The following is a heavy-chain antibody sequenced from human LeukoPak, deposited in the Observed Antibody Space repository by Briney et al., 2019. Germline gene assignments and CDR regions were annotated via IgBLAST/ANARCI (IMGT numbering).Heavy chain of an antibody. CDR3: ARENNYYDSSGYYDY. CDR2: IYSDGTT. D-gene: IGHD3-22*01. V-gene: IGHV3-53*01. J-gene: IGHJ4*02. CDR1: GFTVSNNY. Sequence: GGSLRLSCAASGFTVSNNYMSWVRQAPGKKLEWVSDIYSDGTTFYADSVKGRFTISRDNSKNTLYLQMNSLRAEDTAVYYCARENNYYDSSGYYDYWGQGTLVTVSS.